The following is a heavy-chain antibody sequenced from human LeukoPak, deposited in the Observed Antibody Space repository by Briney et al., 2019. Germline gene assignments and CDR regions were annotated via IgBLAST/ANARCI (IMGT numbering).Heavy chain of an antibody. Sequence: GGSLRLSCAASGFTFSSYAMHWVRQAPGKGLEYVSSINNDGSSKYYASSVQGRFIISRDNSRNTLYLQLGSLRAEDMAVYYCAKDNRAAGDYYIDVWGKGTTGTVSS. CDR2: INNDGSSK. D-gene: IGHD6-19*01. V-gene: IGHV3-64*01. CDR3: AKDNRAAGDYYIDV. CDR1: GFTFSSYA. J-gene: IGHJ6*03.